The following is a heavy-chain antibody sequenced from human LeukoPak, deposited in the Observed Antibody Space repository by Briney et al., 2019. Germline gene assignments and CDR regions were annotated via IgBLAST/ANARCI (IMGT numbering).Heavy chain of an antibody. CDR2: IYSGGST. CDR1: GFTVSSNY. J-gene: IGHJ4*02. CDR3: AREGCLMCVVVPAALDY. V-gene: IGHV3-53*01. Sequence: GGSLRLSCAASGFTVSSNYMSWVRQAPGKGLEWVSVIYSGGSTYYADSVKGRFTISRDNAKNTLYLQMNSLRAEDTAVYYCAREGCLMCVVVPAALDYWGQGTLVTVSS. D-gene: IGHD2-2*01.